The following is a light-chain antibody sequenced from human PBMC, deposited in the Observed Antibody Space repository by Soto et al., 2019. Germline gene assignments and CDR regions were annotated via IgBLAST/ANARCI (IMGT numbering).Light chain of an antibody. V-gene: IGKV1-39*01. J-gene: IGKJ1*01. CDR1: QSISSY. CDR3: QQSYSTPRT. CDR2: AAS. Sequence: DIQMTPSPSSLSASVRDSGTIPCRASQSISSYLNWYQQKPGKAPKLLIYAASSLQSGVPSRFSGSGSGTDFTLTISSLQPEDFATYYCQQSYSTPRTFGQGTK.